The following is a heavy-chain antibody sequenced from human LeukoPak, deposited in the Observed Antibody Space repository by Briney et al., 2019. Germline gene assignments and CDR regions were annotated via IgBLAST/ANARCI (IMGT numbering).Heavy chain of an antibody. CDR1: GFIFRNYA. J-gene: IGHJ4*02. D-gene: IGHD6-13*01. Sequence: GGSLRLSCAASGFIFRNYAMSWVRQAPGKGLEWVSAISGNGGSTYYADSVKGRFTISRDNSKNTLFLQMNSLRAEDTAEYYCAKDVLYSSSWYWGDYWGQGTLVTVSS. V-gene: IGHV3-23*01. CDR3: AKDVLYSSSWYWGDY. CDR2: ISGNGGST.